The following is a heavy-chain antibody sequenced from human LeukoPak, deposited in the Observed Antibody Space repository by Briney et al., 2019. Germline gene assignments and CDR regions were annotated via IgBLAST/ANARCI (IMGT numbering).Heavy chain of an antibody. CDR3: ARRYCSGGSCYRHFDY. D-gene: IGHD2-15*01. V-gene: IGHV1-2*06. J-gene: IGHJ4*02. CDR1: GYTFTGYY. CDR2: INPNSGGT. Sequence: ASVKVSCKASGYTFTGYYMHWVRQAPGQGLEWMGRINPNSGGTNYAQKFQGRVTMTRDTSISTAYMELSRLRSDDTAVYYCARRYCSGGSCYRHFDYWGQGTLVTVSS.